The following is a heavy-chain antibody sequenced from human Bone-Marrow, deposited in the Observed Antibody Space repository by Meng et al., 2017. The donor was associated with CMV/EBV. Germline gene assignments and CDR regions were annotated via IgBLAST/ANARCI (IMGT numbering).Heavy chain of an antibody. Sequence: SVKVSCKASGGTFSSYTISWVRQAPGQGLEWMGRIIPILGIANYARKFQGRVTITADKSTSTAYMELSSLRSEDTAVYYCARDFPLGSRGYSYGPPEGVGMDVWGQGTTVTVSS. V-gene: IGHV1-69*04. CDR2: IIPILGIA. D-gene: IGHD5-18*01. CDR3: ARDFPLGSRGYSYGPPEGVGMDV. CDR1: GGTFSSYT. J-gene: IGHJ6*02.